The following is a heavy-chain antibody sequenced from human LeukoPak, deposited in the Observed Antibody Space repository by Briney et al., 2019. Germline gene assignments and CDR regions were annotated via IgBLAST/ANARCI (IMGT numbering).Heavy chain of an antibody. Sequence: PSETLSLTCAVYGGSFSGYYWSWVRQPPGKGLEWIGEINHSGSTNYNPSLKSRVTISVDTSKNQFSLKLSSVTAADTAVYYCARGHQNYGSRWWGQGTLVTVSS. CDR2: INHSGST. CDR3: ARGHQNYGSRW. J-gene: IGHJ4*02. CDR1: GGSFSGYY. V-gene: IGHV4-34*01. D-gene: IGHD3-10*01.